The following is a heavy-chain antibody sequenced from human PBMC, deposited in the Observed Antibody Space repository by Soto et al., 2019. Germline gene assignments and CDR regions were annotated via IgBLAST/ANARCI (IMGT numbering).Heavy chain of an antibody. Sequence: GGSLRLSCAASGFTFSSYSMNWVRQAPGKGLEWVSSISSSSYIYYADSVKGRFTISRDNAKNSLYLQMNSLRAEDTAVYYCARGGSDFWRENYFDYWGQGTLVTVSS. CDR3: ARGGSDFWRENYFDY. D-gene: IGHD3-3*01. CDR1: GFTFSSYS. CDR2: ISSSSYI. J-gene: IGHJ4*02. V-gene: IGHV3-21*01.